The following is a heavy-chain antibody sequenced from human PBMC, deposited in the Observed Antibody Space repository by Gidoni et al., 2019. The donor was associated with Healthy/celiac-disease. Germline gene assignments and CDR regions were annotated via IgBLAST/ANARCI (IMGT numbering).Heavy chain of an antibody. CDR2: IYYSGST. CDR1: GGSISSGGYY. Sequence: QVQLQESGPGLVKPSQPLSLTYTVSGGSISSGGYYWSWIRQPPGQGLEWIGYIYYSGSTYYNTSLKSRVTISVDTSKNQFSLKLSSVTAADTAVYYCARAWDYDSSGYDYWGQGTLVTVSS. J-gene: IGHJ4*02. V-gene: IGHV4-31*03. CDR3: ARAWDYDSSGYDY. D-gene: IGHD3-22*01.